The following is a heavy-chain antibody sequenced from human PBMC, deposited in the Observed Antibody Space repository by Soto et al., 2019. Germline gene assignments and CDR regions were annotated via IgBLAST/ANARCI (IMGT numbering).Heavy chain of an antibody. CDR1: GFTFDDYA. CDR2: INWNSGSI. J-gene: IGHJ1*01. Sequence: PGGSLRLSCAACGFTFDDYAMHWVRQVPGKGLEWVSGINWNSGSIGYGDSVKGRFAISRDNAKNSLHLQMNSLSAEDTAFYYCVKDESINWYSGHFRHWGQGTLVTV. CDR3: VKDESINWYSGHFRH. V-gene: IGHV3-9*01. D-gene: IGHD6-13*01.